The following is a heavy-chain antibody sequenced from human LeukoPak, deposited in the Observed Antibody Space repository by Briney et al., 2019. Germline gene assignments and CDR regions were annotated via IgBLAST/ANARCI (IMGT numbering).Heavy chain of an antibody. D-gene: IGHD6-6*01. V-gene: IGHV5-10-1*01. CDR2: IDPSDSYT. CDR3: ARHPLESSSRMDY. Sequence: GESLKISYKGSGYSFTSYWISWVRQMPGKGLEWMGRIDPSDSYTNYSPSSQGHVTISADKSISTAYLQWSSLKASDTAMYYCARHPLESSSRMDYWGQGTLVTVSS. CDR1: GYSFTSYW. J-gene: IGHJ4*02.